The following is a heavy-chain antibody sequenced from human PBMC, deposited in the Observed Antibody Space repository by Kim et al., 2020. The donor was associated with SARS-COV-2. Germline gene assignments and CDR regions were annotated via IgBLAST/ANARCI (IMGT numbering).Heavy chain of an antibody. CDR3: ARESSRRADC. Sequence: GGSLRLSCAASGFTFSTYDMSWVRQAPGKGLEWVSAILGRDGSTFYADSVKGRFTISRDNSKNTLFLQLNNLRAEDTALYYCARESSRRADCWGQGTRVT. CDR2: ILGRDGST. J-gene: IGHJ4*02. D-gene: IGHD2-2*01. V-gene: IGHV3-23*01. CDR1: GFTFSTYD.